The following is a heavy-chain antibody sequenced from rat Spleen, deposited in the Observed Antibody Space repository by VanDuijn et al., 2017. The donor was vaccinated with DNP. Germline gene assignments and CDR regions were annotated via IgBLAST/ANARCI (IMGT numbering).Heavy chain of an antibody. V-gene: IGHV5-46*01. CDR2: ISPSGANI. D-gene: IGHD1-1*01. Sequence: EVRLVESGGGLVQPGGSLRLSCAASGFTFSSFPMAWVRQAPTKGLEWVASISPSGANIYYRDSVRGRFTIFRDNAKSTLYLQMDSLRSEDTATYYCTRYYDSFDYWGQGVMVTVSS. CDR3: TRYYDSFDY. J-gene: IGHJ2*01. CDR1: GFTFSSFP.